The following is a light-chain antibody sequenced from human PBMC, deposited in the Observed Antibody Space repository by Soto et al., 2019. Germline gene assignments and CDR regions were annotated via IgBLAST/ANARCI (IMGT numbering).Light chain of an antibody. Sequence: EIVMTQSPATLSVSPGERATLSCMASQSISSKLAWYHHKPGQAPRLLIYGASTRATGIPARFSGSGSGTEFTLTISSLQSEDFAVYYCQQYDKWPLTFGGGTKVDI. V-gene: IGKV3D-15*01. CDR3: QQYDKWPLT. CDR1: QSISSK. CDR2: GAS. J-gene: IGKJ4*01.